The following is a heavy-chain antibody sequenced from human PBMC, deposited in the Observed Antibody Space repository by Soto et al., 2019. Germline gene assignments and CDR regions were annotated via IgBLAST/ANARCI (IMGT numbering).Heavy chain of an antibody. CDR3: AKDRGFVEWIPRQIDH. V-gene: IGHV3-30*18. CDR1: GFTFSTYG. J-gene: IGHJ4*02. D-gene: IGHD3-3*01. Sequence: QEQLVESGGGVDQPGRSLRLSCEASGFTFSTYGIHWVRQTPGKGLDWVAAISYDGVNKYYAGFVKGRFTVSRDNSKNTVSLQLTSLTFEDTAIYYCAKDRGFVEWIPRQIDHWGQGTLVTVSS. CDR2: ISYDGVNK.